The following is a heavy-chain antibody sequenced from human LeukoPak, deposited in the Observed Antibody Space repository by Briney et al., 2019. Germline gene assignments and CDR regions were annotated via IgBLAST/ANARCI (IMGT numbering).Heavy chain of an antibody. CDR1: GGTFSSYA. D-gene: IGHD2-15*01. J-gene: IGHJ3*02. V-gene: IGHV1-69*13. Sequence: ASVKVSCKASGGTFSSYAISWVRQAPGQGLEWMGGIIPIFGTANYAQKFQGRVTITADESTSTAYKELSSLRSEDTAVYYCARCGISLLLDAFDIWGQGTMVTVSS. CDR3: ARCGISLLLDAFDI. CDR2: IIPIFGTA.